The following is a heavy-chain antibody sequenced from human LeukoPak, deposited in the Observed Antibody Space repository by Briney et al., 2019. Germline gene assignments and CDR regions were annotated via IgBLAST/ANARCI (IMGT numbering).Heavy chain of an antibody. CDR1: GDSVSSNSGS. CDR2: TYYRSKWYN. D-gene: IGHD2/OR15-2a*01. CDR3: AREKASMLDY. J-gene: IGHJ4*02. Sequence: PSQTLSLTCALSGDSVSSNSGSWHWIRQSPSRGLEWLGRTYYRSKWYNDYAVSVNSRITINPDASNNQLSLQLNSVTPEDTAVYYCAREKASMLDYWGQGTLVTVSS. V-gene: IGHV6-1*01.